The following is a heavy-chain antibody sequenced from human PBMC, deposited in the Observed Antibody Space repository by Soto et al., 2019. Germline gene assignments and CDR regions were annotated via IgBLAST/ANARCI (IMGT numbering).Heavy chain of an antibody. CDR3: AKSYDSPPPARYYFDY. D-gene: IGHD3-22*01. V-gene: IGHV3-23*01. Sequence: PGGSLRLSCSASGFTFSSYAMSWVRQAPGKGLEWVSAISGSGGSTYYADSVKGRFTISRDNSKNTLYLQMNSLRAEDTAVYYCAKSYDSPPPARYYFDYWGQGTLVTVSS. CDR2: ISGSGGST. CDR1: GFTFSSYA. J-gene: IGHJ4*02.